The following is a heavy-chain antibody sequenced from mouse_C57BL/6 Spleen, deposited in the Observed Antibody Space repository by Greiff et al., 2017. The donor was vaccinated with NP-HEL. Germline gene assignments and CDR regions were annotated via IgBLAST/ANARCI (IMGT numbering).Heavy chain of an antibody. CDR2: IYPGSGNT. CDR1: GYTFTDYY. J-gene: IGHJ2*01. V-gene: IGHV1-76*01. Sequence: QVQLQQSGAELVRPGASVKLSCKASGYTFTDYYINWVKQRPGQGLEWIARIYPGSGNTYYNEKFKGKATLTAEKSSSTAYMQLSSLTSEDSAVYFCARRAPELALDYWGQGTTLTVSS. D-gene: IGHD3-1*01. CDR3: ARRAPELALDY.